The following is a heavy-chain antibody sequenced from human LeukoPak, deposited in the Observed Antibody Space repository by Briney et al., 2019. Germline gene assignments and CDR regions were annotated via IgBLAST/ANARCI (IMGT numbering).Heavy chain of an antibody. J-gene: IGHJ4*02. CDR2: TYTSGDT. CDR3: ARTARVFDY. CDR1: GYSITSVY. Sequence: SETLSLTCTVSGYSITSVYWSWIRQPPGKGLEVIGYTYTSGDTNYNPSLRSRVTMSLDASKNEVSLMMRSVTAADTAVYYGARTARVFDYWGQGILVTVSS. V-gene: IGHV4-4*09.